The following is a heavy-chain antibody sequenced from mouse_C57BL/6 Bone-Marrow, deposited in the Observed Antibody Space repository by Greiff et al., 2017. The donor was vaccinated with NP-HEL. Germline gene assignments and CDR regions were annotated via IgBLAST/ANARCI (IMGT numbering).Heavy chain of an antibody. J-gene: IGHJ4*01. CDR2: ISSGSSTI. Sequence: EVQGVESGGGLVKPGGSLKLSCAASGFTFSDYGMHWVRQAPEKGLEWVAYISSGSSTIYYADTVKGRFTISRDNAKNTLFLQMTSLRSEDTAMYYCATYYGSMDYAMDYWGQGTSVTVSS. CDR1: GFTFSDYG. D-gene: IGHD1-1*01. CDR3: ATYYGSMDYAMDY. V-gene: IGHV5-17*01.